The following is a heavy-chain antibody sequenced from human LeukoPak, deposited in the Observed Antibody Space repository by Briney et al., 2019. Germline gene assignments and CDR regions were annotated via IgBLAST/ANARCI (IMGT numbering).Heavy chain of an antibody. CDR3: ATSPGYCSSTSCYTAAPYDAFDI. CDR2: IYYSGST. V-gene: IGHV4-39*01. Sequence: PSETLSLTCTVSGGSISSSSYYWGWIRQPPGKGLEWIGSIYYSGSTYYNPSLKSRVSISVDTSKNQFSLKLSSVTAADTAVYYCATSPGYCSSTSCYTAAPYDAFDIWGQGTMVTVSS. J-gene: IGHJ3*02. D-gene: IGHD2-2*02. CDR1: GGSISSSSYY.